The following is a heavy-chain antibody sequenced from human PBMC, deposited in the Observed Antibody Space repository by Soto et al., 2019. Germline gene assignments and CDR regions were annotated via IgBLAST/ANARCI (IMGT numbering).Heavy chain of an antibody. CDR2: IKQEGSEN. CDR1: GFTFSSYW. CDR3: ARDRQITDFDH. Sequence: GGSLRLSCAASGFTFSSYWMSWVRQAPGKGLEWVANIKQEGSENYYVDSVKGRFTISRDNAKNSLYLQMNSLRVEDTAVYYCARDRQITDFDHWGQGTLVTVSS. J-gene: IGHJ4*02. V-gene: IGHV3-7*04. D-gene: IGHD3-10*01.